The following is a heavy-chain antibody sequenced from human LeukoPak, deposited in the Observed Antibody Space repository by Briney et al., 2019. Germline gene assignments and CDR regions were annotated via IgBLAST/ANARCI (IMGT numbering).Heavy chain of an antibody. CDR3: ARAPSRVDTAMVEDY. D-gene: IGHD5-18*01. Sequence: GASVKVSCKASGYTFTSYGISWVRQAPGQGLEWMGWISAYNGNTNYAQKLQGRVTMTTDTSTSTAYMELRSLRSDVTAVYYCARAPSRVDTAMVEDYWGQGTLVTVSS. J-gene: IGHJ4*02. CDR2: ISAYNGNT. V-gene: IGHV1-18*01. CDR1: GYTFTSYG.